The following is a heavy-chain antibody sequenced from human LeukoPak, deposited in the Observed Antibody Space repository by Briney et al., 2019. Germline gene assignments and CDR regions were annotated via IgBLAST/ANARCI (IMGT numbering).Heavy chain of an antibody. D-gene: IGHD6-13*01. CDR1: GGSFSGYY. CDR3: ARALDSSNWTIDY. J-gene: IGHJ4*02. V-gene: IGHV4-34*01. CDR2: INHSGST. Sequence: PSETLSLTCAVYGGSFSGYYWSWIRQPPGKGLEWIGEINHSGSTNYNPSLKSRVTISVDTSKNQFSLKLSSVTAADTAVYYCARALDSSNWTIDYWGQGTLVTVSS.